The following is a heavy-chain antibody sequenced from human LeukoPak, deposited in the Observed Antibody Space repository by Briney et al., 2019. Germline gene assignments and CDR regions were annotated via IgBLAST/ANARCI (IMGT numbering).Heavy chain of an antibody. D-gene: IGHD3-9*01. CDR3: AKDDPGYYDILAGYPAPPDY. Sequence: AGGSLRLSCAASGFTFSSYAMSWVRQAPGKGLEWVSAISGSGGSTYYADSVEGRFTISRDNSKNTLYLQMNSLRAEDTAVYYCAKDDPGYYDILAGYPAPPDYWGQGTLVTVSS. CDR2: ISGSGGST. CDR1: GFTFSSYA. J-gene: IGHJ4*02. V-gene: IGHV3-23*01.